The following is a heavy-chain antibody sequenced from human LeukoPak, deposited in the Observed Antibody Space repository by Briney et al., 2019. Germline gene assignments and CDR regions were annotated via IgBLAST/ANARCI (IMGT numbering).Heavy chain of an antibody. J-gene: IGHJ2*01. CDR3: AREEMATIFSSWYFDL. Sequence: PSQTLSVTCSESVGSGSSGGYGCSWIRQPAGKGLEWIGRIYTSGSTNYNPSLKSRVTISVDTSKNQFSLKLSSVTAADTAVYYCAREEMATIFSSWYFDLWGRGTLVTVSS. D-gene: IGHD5-24*01. V-gene: IGHV4-61*02. CDR1: VGSGSSGGYG. CDR2: IYTSGST.